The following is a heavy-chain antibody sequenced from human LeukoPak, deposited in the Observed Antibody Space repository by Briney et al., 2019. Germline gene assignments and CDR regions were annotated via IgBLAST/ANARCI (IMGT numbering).Heavy chain of an antibody. V-gene: IGHV4-34*01. CDR1: GGSFSGYY. D-gene: IGHD6-19*01. J-gene: IGHJ4*02. CDR3: ATLYSSGWYSGYYFDY. Sequence: PSETLSLTCAVYGGSFSGYYWSWIRQPPGKGLEWIGEINHSGSTNYNPSLKSRVTISVDTSKNQFSLKLSSVTAADTAVYYCATLYSSGWYSGYYFDYWGQGTLVTVSS. CDR2: INHSGST.